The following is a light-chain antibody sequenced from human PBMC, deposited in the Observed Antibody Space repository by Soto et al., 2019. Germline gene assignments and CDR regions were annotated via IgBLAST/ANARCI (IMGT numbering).Light chain of an antibody. CDR1: QGISSY. J-gene: IGKJ4*01. CDR3: QQLNSYPLT. Sequence: IQLTQSPSSLSASVGDRVTITCRASQGISSYLAWYQQKPGKAPKLLIYAASTLQSGVPSRFXXXGSGXXXXXXXXXXXXXXFATYYCQQLNSYPLTFGGXTKVEIK. V-gene: IGKV1-9*01. CDR2: AAS.